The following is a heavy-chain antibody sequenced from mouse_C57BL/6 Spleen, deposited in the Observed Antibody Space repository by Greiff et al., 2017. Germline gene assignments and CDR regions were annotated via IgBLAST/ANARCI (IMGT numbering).Heavy chain of an antibody. CDR2: IDPSDSYT. J-gene: IGHJ4*01. CDR1: GYTFTSYW. D-gene: IGHD2-5*01. Sequence: QVQLQQPGAELVKPGASVKLSCKASGYTFTSYWMQWVKQRPGQGLEWIGEIDPSDSYTNYNQKFKGKATFTVDKSSSTAYMQLSSLTSEDSAVYYCARRGYSNYVDYAMDYWGQGTSVTVSS. V-gene: IGHV1-50*01. CDR3: ARRGYSNYVDYAMDY.